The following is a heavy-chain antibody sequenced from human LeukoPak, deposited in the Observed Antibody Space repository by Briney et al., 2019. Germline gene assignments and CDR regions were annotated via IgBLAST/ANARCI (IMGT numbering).Heavy chain of an antibody. J-gene: IGHJ4*02. CDR2: INHSGST. D-gene: IGHD3-22*01. V-gene: IGHV4-34*01. CDR1: GGSFSGYY. CDR3: ARGPGYKSSGYGY. Sequence: SETLSLTCAVYGGSFSGYYWSWIRQPPGKGLEWIGEINHSGSTNYNPSLKSRVTISVDTSKNQFSLKLSSVTAADTAVYYCARGPGYKSSGYGYGGQETLATVS.